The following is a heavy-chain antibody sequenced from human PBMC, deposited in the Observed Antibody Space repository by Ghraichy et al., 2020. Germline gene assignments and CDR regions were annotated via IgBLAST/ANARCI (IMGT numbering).Heavy chain of an antibody. D-gene: IGHD4-23*01. V-gene: IGHV3-21*01. J-gene: IGHJ3*02. CDR1: GFTFSSYS. CDR2: ISSSSSYI. Sequence: GGSLRLSCAASGFTFSSYSMNWVRQAPGKGLEWVSSISSSSSYIYYADSVKGRFTISRDNAKNSLYLQMNSLRAEDTAVYYCASTALGAAMTTVVSPLHDAFDIWGQGTMVTVSS. CDR3: ASTALGAAMTTVVSPLHDAFDI.